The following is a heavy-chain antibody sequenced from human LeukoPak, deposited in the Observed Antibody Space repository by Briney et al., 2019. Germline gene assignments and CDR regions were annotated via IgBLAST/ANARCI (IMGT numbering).Heavy chain of an antibody. CDR1: GYTFSDYY. V-gene: IGHV1-2*02. D-gene: IGHD1-26*01. CDR3: TRESIMGATQYDY. J-gene: IGHJ4*02. CDR2: INPNSGTWINPNSGVT. Sequence: ASVKVSCKTSGYTFSDYYMHWVRQAPGQGLEWMGWINPNSGTWINPNSGVTNYAQNFQGRVTMTRDTSLSTAYMELSGLGSDDTAVYYCTRESIMGATQYDYWGQRTLVTVSS.